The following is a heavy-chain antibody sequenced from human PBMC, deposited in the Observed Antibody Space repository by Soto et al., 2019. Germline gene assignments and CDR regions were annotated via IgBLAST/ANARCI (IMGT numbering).Heavy chain of an antibody. CDR3: AREAAAGPFDY. D-gene: IGHD6-13*01. J-gene: IGHJ4*02. V-gene: IGHV4-59*01. CDR1: GGSISSYY. Sequence: NPSETLSLTCTVSGGSISSYYWSWIRQPPGKGLEWIGYIYYSGSTNYNPSLKSRVTISVDTSKNQFSLKLSSVTAADTAVYYCAREAAAGPFDYWGQGTLVTVSS. CDR2: IYYSGST.